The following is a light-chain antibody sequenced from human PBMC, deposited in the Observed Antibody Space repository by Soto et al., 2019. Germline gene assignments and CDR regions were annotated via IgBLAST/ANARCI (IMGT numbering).Light chain of an antibody. V-gene: IGKV3-11*01. Sequence: EIVLTQSPATLSLSQGERATLSCRASQSINRHLAWYRQKPGQAPRLLIYDASNRATGIPARLSGSGSGTDVTLTISSLETEDFGVYYCQQRSNWPPVTFGGGTKVELK. CDR2: DAS. J-gene: IGKJ4*01. CDR1: QSINRH. CDR3: QQRSNWPPVT.